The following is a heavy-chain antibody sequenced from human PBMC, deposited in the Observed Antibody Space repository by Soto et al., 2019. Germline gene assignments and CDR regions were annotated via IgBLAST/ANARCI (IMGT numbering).Heavy chain of an antibody. D-gene: IGHD4-17*01. Sequence: SETLSLTCTVSGGSISSSSYYWGWIRQPPGKGLEWIGSIYYSGSTYYNPSLKSRVTISVDTSKNQFSLKLSSVTAADTAVYYCASHDYGDYSNYYYYMDVWGKGTTVTVSS. V-gene: IGHV4-39*01. J-gene: IGHJ6*03. CDR3: ASHDYGDYSNYYYYMDV. CDR2: IYYSGST. CDR1: GGSISSSSYY.